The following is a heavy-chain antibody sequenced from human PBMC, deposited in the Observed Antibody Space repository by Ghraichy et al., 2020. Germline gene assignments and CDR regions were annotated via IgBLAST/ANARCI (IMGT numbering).Heavy chain of an antibody. J-gene: IGHJ4*02. CDR2: MYSGGST. Sequence: GGSLRLSCAASGFTVSSNYMNWVRQAPGKGLEWVSVMYSGGSTYYADSVKGRFTISRDNSKNTLYLQMNNLRAGDTAVYYCARDRVGATNIFDYWGQGTLVTVSS. V-gene: IGHV3-66*01. D-gene: IGHD1-26*01. CDR1: GFTVSSNY. CDR3: ARDRVGATNIFDY.